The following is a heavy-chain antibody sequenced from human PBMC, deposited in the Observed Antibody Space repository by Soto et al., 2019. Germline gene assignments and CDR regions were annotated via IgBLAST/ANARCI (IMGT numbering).Heavy chain of an antibody. CDR1: GFTFSSYA. D-gene: IGHD5-18*01. CDR3: AKVTSRESGYSYGKSDY. Sequence: LRLSCAASGFTFSSYAMNWVRQAPGKGLQWVSAINDVGYSTYYADSVKGRFTISRDNSKNTLYLQMSSLRAEDTAVYFCAKVTSRESGYSYGKSDYWGQGTPVTVSS. J-gene: IGHJ4*02. CDR2: INDVGYST. V-gene: IGHV3-23*01.